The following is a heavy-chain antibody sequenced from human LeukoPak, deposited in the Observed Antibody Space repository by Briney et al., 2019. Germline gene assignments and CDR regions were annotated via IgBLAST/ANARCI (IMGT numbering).Heavy chain of an antibody. CDR2: IYSTGST. Sequence: SETLSLTCTVSGGSISSYYWSWIRQPAGKGLEWIGRIYSTGSTNYNPSLKSRVTMSVDTSKNQFSLRLSSVTAADTAVYYCARDKRQLVVRYFDYWGQGTLVTVSS. D-gene: IGHD6-6*01. CDR3: ARDKRQLVVRYFDY. V-gene: IGHV4-4*07. J-gene: IGHJ4*02. CDR1: GGSISSYY.